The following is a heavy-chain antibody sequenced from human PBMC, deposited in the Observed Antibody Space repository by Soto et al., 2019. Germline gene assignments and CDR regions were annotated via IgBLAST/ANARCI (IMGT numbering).Heavy chain of an antibody. CDR3: ARGPGGELLRRHYGMDV. J-gene: IGHJ6*02. CDR1: GFTFSSYG. V-gene: IGHV3-33*01. Sequence: GGSLRLSCAASGFTFSSYGMHWVRQAPGKGLEWVAVIWYDGSNKYYADSVKGRFTISRDNSKNTLYLQMNSLRAEDTAVYYCARGPGGELLRRHYGMDVWGQGTTVTVSS. CDR2: IWYDGSNK. D-gene: IGHD1-26*01.